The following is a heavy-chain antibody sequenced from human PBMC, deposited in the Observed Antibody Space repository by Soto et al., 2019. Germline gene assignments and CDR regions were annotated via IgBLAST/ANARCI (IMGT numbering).Heavy chain of an antibody. D-gene: IGHD4-4*01. V-gene: IGHV3-23*01. CDR3: VRHAKLTTVTANVGYYSGSDV. CDR2: VSGSGGGT. J-gene: IGHJ6*02. CDR1: GFTFSSYD. Sequence: EVQLLESGGGLVQPGGSLRLSCAASGFTFSSYDMTWVRQAPGKGLEWVSVVSGSGGGTYYADSVKGRFTISRDNTKNTLYLQLKSLRAEDTAVYYCVRHAKLTTVTANVGYYSGSDVGGQGTTVTVCS.